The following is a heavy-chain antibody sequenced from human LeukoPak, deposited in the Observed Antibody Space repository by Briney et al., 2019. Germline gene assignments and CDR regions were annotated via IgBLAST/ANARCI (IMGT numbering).Heavy chain of an antibody. D-gene: IGHD6-13*01. CDR3: ARDPPGIAASVSGG. V-gene: IGHV3-53*01. CDR1: GFTVSNNY. J-gene: IGHJ4*02. Sequence: GESLRLSCKASGFTVSNNYMNWVRQAPGKGLGWVALIYSGGTTNYADSVKGRFTISRDNSKNTLYLQMTNVRVEDTAVYYCARDPPGIAASVSGGWGQGTLVTV. CDR2: IYSGGTT.